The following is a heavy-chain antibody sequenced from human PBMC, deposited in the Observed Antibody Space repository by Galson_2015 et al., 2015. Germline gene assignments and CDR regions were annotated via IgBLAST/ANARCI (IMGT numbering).Heavy chain of an antibody. D-gene: IGHD6-6*01. CDR2: IYYSGST. Sequence: ETLSLTCTVSGGSISSYYWSWIRQPPGKGLEWIGYIYYSGSTNYNPSLKSRVTISVDTSKNQFSLKLSSVTAADTAVYYCARGGSSSSLYYFDYWGQGTLVTVSS. CDR3: ARGGSSSSLYYFDY. V-gene: IGHV4-59*01. J-gene: IGHJ4*02. CDR1: GGSISSYY.